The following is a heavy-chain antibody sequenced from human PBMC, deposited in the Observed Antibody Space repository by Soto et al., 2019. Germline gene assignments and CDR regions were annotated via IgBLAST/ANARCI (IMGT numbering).Heavy chain of an antibody. J-gene: IGHJ4*02. CDR2: INAGNGNT. CDR1: GYTFTGYA. V-gene: IGHV1-3*05. CDR3: ARAVAVAADFDY. D-gene: IGHD6-19*01. Sequence: QVQLVQSGAEEKKPGASVKVSCKASGYTFTGYAMHWVRQAPGQRLEWMGWINAGNGNTKYSQKFQGRVTITRETSASTAYMELSSLRSEATAVDYCARAVAVAADFDYWGQGTLVTVSS.